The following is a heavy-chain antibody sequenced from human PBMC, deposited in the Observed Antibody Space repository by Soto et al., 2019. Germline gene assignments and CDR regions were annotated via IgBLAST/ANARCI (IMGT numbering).Heavy chain of an antibody. D-gene: IGHD3-10*01. V-gene: IGHV3-23*01. CDR2: LIGGHYGT. CDR3: AKGKSTGDIDWFDP. CDR1: GFTLQNYA. Sequence: GGSLRLSCTASGFTLQNYAMAWVRQAPGKGLEWVSTLIGGHYGTAYSYTVKGRFTVSRDNSKNCLYLQMNSLGVEDTAMYFCAKGKSTGDIDWFDPWGQGSLVTVSS. J-gene: IGHJ5*02.